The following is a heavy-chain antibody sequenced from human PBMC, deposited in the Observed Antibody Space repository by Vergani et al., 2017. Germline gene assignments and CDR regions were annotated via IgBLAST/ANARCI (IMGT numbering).Heavy chain of an antibody. D-gene: IGHD4-17*01. CDR2: IYYSGST. V-gene: IGHV4-59*01. Sequence: QVQLQESGPGLVKPSETLPLTCTVSGGSISSYYWSWIRQPPGKGLEWIGYIYYSGSTNYNPSLKSRVTISVDTSKNQFSLKLSSVTAADTAVYYCARPDNYGDYVPFDYWGQGTLVTVSS. CDR3: ARPDNYGDYVPFDY. CDR1: GGSISSYY. J-gene: IGHJ4*02.